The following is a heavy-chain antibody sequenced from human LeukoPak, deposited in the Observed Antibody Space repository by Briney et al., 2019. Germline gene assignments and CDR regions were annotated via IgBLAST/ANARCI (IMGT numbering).Heavy chain of an antibody. CDR2: ISGSGDNT. CDR1: GFTFTTNA. J-gene: IGHJ3*02. V-gene: IGHV3-23*01. Sequence: PGGSLRLSGAASGFTFTTNAMSWVRQAPGKGLEWVSAISGSGDNTYYADSVKGRFTISRDNSKNTLYLQMSTLGAEDTAVYYCAVIVVVITTENDALDIWGQGTMVTVSS. D-gene: IGHD3-22*01. CDR3: AVIVVVITTENDALDI.